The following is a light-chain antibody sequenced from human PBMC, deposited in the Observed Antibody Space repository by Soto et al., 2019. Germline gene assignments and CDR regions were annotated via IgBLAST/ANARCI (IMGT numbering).Light chain of an antibody. V-gene: IGLV2-8*01. Sequence: QSVLTQPPSASGSPGQSVTISCTGTGSDVGGYGYVSWYQLHPGGAPKLIIYEVIRRPSGVPDRFSGSKSGNTASLTVSGLQADDEADYFCSSYAGTTNLVFGGGTKLTVL. CDR1: GSDVGGYGY. CDR3: SSYAGTTNLV. CDR2: EVI. J-gene: IGLJ3*02.